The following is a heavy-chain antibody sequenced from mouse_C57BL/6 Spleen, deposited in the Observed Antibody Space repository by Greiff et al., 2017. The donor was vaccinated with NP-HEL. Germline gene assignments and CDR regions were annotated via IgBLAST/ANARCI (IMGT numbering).Heavy chain of an antibody. Sequence: QVHVKQSGPELVKPGASVKISCKASGYAFSSSWMNWVKQRPGKGLEWIGRIYPGDGDTNYNGKFKGKATLTADKSSSTAYMQLISLTSEDSSVYFCAKWLLRGAMDYWGQGTSVTVSS. J-gene: IGHJ4*01. CDR2: IYPGDGDT. V-gene: IGHV1-82*01. D-gene: IGHD2-3*01. CDR3: AKWLLRGAMDY. CDR1: GYAFSSSW.